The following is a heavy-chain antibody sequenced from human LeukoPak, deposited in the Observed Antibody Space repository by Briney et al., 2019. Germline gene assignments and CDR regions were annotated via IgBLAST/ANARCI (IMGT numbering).Heavy chain of an antibody. J-gene: IGHJ3*02. CDR3: ARHIGPYSADTFDI. CDR1: GGSISSYY. Sequence: PSETLSLTCTVSGGSISSYYWSWIRQPPGKGLKWIAYIYYSGTTSYNPSLKSRATISVDTSKNQFSLQLSSVTAADTAVYYCARHIGPYSADTFDIWGLGTVVTVS. V-gene: IGHV4-59*08. CDR2: IYYSGTT. D-gene: IGHD5-18*01.